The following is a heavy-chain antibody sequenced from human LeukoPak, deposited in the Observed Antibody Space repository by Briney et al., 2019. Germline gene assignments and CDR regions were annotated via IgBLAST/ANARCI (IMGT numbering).Heavy chain of an antibody. CDR3: ARDGPTVVTALPVFDI. J-gene: IGHJ3*02. CDR1: GFTFRNCW. V-gene: IGHV3-7*01. Sequence: GGSLRLSCAASGFTFRNCWMSWVRQAPGKGLEWVANIKQDGSEKYYVDSVKGRFTISRDNAKNSLYPQMNSLRADDTAVYYCARDGPTVVTALPVFDIWGQGTMVTVSS. CDR2: IKQDGSEK. D-gene: IGHD4-23*01.